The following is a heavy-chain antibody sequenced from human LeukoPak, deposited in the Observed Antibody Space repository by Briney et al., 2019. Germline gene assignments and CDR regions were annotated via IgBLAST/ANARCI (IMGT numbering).Heavy chain of an antibody. CDR3: AKARWEPNFDY. D-gene: IGHD1-26*01. CDR1: GFTFDDYA. Sequence: GGSLRLSCAASGFTFDDYAMHWVRQGPGKSLEWVSLINENGDIAYYGDSVRGRFTVSRDNAKNSLYLQMNSLTTENTALYYCAKARWEPNFDYWGQGSLVTVSS. V-gene: IGHV3-43*02. CDR2: INENGDIA. J-gene: IGHJ4*02.